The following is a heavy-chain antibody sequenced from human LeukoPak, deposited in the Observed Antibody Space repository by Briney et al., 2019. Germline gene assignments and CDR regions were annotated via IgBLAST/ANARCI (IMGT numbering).Heavy chain of an antibody. CDR3: TTGQRRYDSSGFYPYYFDH. CDR2: VRSKAYGETT. V-gene: IGHV3-49*04. Sequence: GGSLRLSCAASGFSFGDSVMSWVRQSPGKGLEWLGFVRSKAYGETTQYAASVKGRFTISRDDSKNTLYLQMDSLKTEDTAVYYCTTGQRRYDSSGFYPYYFDHWGQGTLVTVSS. CDR1: GFSFGDSV. J-gene: IGHJ4*02. D-gene: IGHD3-22*01.